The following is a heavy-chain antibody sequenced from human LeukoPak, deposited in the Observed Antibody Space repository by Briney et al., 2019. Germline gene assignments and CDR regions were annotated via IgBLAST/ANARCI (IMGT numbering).Heavy chain of an antibody. V-gene: IGHV1-69*04. CDR2: IIPILGIA. CDR3: ARVEWGAMAPGYGMDV. J-gene: IGHJ6*02. CDR1: GGTFSSYA. Sequence: SVKVSCKASGGTFSSYAISWVRQAPGQGLEWMGRIIPILGIANYAQKFQGRVTITADKSTSTAYMELRSLRSDDTAVYYCARVEWGAMAPGYGMDVWGQGTTVTVSS. D-gene: IGHD3-3*01.